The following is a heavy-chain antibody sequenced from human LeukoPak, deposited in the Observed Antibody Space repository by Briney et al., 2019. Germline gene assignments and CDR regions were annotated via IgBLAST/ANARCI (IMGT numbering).Heavy chain of an antibody. V-gene: IGHV1-2*02. D-gene: IGHD6-13*01. CDR3: ARGGPLGEQQLDLPGPLDFDY. CDR1: GYTFTGYY. CDR2: INPNSGGT. J-gene: IGHJ4*02. Sequence: GASVKVSCKASGYTFTGYYMHWVRQAPGQGLEWMRWINPNSGGTNYAQKFQGRVTMTRDTSISTAYMELSSLRSDDTAVYYCARGGPLGEQQLDLPGPLDFDYWGQGTLVTVSS.